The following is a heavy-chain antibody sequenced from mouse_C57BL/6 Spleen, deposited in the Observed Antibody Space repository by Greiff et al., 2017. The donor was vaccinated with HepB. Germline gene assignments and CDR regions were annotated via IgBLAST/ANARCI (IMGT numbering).Heavy chain of an antibody. CDR1: GYTFTDYE. CDR3: TRCYYGAMDY. CDR2: IDPETGGT. V-gene: IGHV1-15*01. Sequence: VQLQQSGAELVRPGASVTLSCKASGYTFTDYEMHWVKQTPVHGLEWIGAIDPETGGTAYNQKFKGTAILTADKSSSTAYMELRSLTSEDSAVYYCTRCYYGAMDYWGQGTSVTVSS. D-gene: IGHD1-1*01. J-gene: IGHJ4*01.